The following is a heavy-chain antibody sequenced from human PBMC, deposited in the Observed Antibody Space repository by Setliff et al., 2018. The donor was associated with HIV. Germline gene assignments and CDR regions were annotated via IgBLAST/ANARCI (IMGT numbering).Heavy chain of an antibody. CDR3: ARAPNSPSYSNIWYADH. D-gene: IGHD4-4*01. J-gene: IGHJ5*02. V-gene: IGHV5-51*01. CDR2: IYPGDSDT. Sequence: GESLKISCKGSGYSFTSYWIGWVRQMPGKGLEWMGIIYPGDSDTRYSPSFQGQVTISADKSISTAYLQWSSLKASDTAMYFCARAPNSPSYSNIWYADHWGQGTLVTVSS. CDR1: GYSFTSYW.